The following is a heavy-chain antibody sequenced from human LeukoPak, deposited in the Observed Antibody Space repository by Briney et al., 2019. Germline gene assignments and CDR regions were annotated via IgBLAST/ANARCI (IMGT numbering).Heavy chain of an antibody. Sequence: GGSLRLSCAASGFTFSSYGMHWVRQAPGKGLEWVAFIRYDGSNKYYADSVKGRFTISRDNSENTLYLQMNSLRAEDTAVYYCAKSQDYYDFWSGYFDYWGQGTLVTVSS. V-gene: IGHV3-30*02. J-gene: IGHJ4*02. CDR2: IRYDGSNK. D-gene: IGHD3-3*01. CDR3: AKSQDYYDFWSGYFDY. CDR1: GFTFSSYG.